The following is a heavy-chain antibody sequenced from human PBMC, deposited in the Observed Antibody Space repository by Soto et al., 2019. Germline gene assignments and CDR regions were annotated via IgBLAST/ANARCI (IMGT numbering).Heavy chain of an antibody. D-gene: IGHD3-10*01. CDR3: ARGPGGNVLLWFGELLDY. J-gene: IGHJ4*02. Sequence: QVQLVQSGAEVKKPGASVKVSCKASGYTFTSYYMHWVRQAPGQGLEWMGWISAYNGNTNYAQKLQGRVTMTTDTSTSTAYMELRSLRSDDTAVYYCARGPGGNVLLWFGELLDYWGQGTLVTVSS. CDR1: GYTFTSYY. V-gene: IGHV1-18*04. CDR2: ISAYNGNT.